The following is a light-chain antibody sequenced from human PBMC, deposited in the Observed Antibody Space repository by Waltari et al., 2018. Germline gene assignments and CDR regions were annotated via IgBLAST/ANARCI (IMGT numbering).Light chain of an antibody. CDR2: WAS. CDR3: QQYAASPWT. Sequence: DIVMTQSPDSLAVSLGERATINCKSSQSVLYSPNNKNYLGWYRQKPGQPPQLLIYWASTRGSGVPDRFSGSGSGTDFTLTISSLQAEDVAVYYCQQYAASPWTFGQGTKVEVK. CDR1: QSVLYSPNNKNY. J-gene: IGKJ1*01. V-gene: IGKV4-1*01.